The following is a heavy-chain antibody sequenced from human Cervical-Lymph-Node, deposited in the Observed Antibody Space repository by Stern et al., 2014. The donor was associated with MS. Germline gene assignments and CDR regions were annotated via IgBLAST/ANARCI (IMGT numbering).Heavy chain of an antibody. CDR3: ARASFGDYARSPHLDS. V-gene: IGHV3-21*01. D-gene: IGHD3-3*01. Sequence: EVQLVESGGGLVKPGESLRLSCDASGFTFSHYSINWVRQAPGKGLEWISSISSNSTHTCYADSVEGRFTISRDSAKDSVSLHMVRLRAEDTAVYYCARASFGDYARSPHLDSWGQGTLVTVSS. CDR2: ISSNSTHT. J-gene: IGHJ4*02. CDR1: GFTFSHYS.